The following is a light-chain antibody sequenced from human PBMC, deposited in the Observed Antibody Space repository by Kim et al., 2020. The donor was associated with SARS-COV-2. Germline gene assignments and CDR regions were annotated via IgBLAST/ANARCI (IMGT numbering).Light chain of an antibody. V-gene: IGLV2-23*01. J-gene: IGLJ3*02. CDR3: CSYARGDTWV. CDR2: EGT. Sequence: QSALTQPASVSGSPGQSITISCTGTSSDVGSYNLVSWYQQRPGKAPKLMIYEGTKRPSGVSNRFSGSKSGNTASLTISGLQPEDEADYYCCSYARGDTWVFGGGTKLTVL. CDR1: SSDVGSYNL.